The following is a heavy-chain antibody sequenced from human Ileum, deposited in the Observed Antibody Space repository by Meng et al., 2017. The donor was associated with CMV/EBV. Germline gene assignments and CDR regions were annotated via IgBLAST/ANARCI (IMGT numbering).Heavy chain of an antibody. Sequence: GESLKISCTTSGFTLSSYWMHWVRQVPGKGLEWVARIYKLDGSYTSYADSVKGRFTISRDNAKNSLYLQMNSLRAEDTAVYYCARGGSFTIFGVVIIPNYYYYGMDVWGQGTTVTVSS. CDR1: GFTLSSYW. V-gene: IGHV3-74*01. CDR3: ARGGSFTIFGVVIIPNYYYYGMDV. D-gene: IGHD3-3*01. CDR2: IYKLDGSYT. J-gene: IGHJ6*02.